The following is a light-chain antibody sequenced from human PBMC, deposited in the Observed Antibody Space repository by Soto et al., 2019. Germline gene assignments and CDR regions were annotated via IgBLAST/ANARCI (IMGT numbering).Light chain of an antibody. CDR1: QSARSS. V-gene: IGKV3-15*01. CDR3: QPYNNWPLT. J-gene: IGKJ4*01. Sequence: EVVMTQSPATLSVSPGERATLSCRASQSARSSLGWYQQKPGQAPRLLIYGASTRATGIPARFSGSGSGTEFTLTINSLQSEDFAVYYCQPYNNWPLTFGGGTKVDIK. CDR2: GAS.